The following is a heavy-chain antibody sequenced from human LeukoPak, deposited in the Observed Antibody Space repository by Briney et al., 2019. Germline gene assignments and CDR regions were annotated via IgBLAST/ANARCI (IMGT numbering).Heavy chain of an antibody. J-gene: IGHJ4*02. V-gene: IGHV3-74*01. CDR3: ATKQWLAPPPDS. Sequence: GGSLRLSCAASGFTFSKYWMLWVRQAPGKGLESVSRINTDGTVTTYADSVKGRFTVSRDNADNTMFLQMNSVRDGDTAVYYCATKQWLAPPPDSWGQGTPVTVSS. D-gene: IGHD6-19*01. CDR2: INTDGTVT. CDR1: GFTFSKYW.